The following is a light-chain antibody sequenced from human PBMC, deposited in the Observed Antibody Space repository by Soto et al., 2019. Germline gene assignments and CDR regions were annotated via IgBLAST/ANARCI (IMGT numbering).Light chain of an antibody. CDR1: XTXVXNYKL. Sequence: QSALXQPAXVSGSXXXXXXXXXXGTXTXVXNYKLVSWYQQHPGRAPRLLIYEDTKRPSRVSNRFSGSKSGNTASLTISGLQAEDEADYFCCSYAGTRGRYVFGTGTKLTVL. J-gene: IGLJ1*01. CDR2: EDT. CDR3: CSYAGTRGRYV. V-gene: IGLV2-23*01.